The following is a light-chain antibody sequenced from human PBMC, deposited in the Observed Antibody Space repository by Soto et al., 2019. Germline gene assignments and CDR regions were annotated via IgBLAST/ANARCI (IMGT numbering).Light chain of an antibody. CDR2: SNN. V-gene: IGLV1-44*01. CDR1: TSNIGSNT. Sequence: QSVLTQPPSASGTPGQRVTISCSGSTSNIGSNTVNWYQQLPGTAPRVLIYSNNQRPSGVPDRFSGSKSGTSASLAISDLQSEDEAYYYCVAWDDGLNVLFGGGTQLTVL. CDR3: VAWDDGLNVL. J-gene: IGLJ3*02.